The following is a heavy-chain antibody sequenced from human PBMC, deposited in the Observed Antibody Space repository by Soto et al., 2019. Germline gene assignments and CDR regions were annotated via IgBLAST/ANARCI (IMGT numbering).Heavy chain of an antibody. D-gene: IGHD2-15*01. Sequence: GGSLRLSCAASGFTFSSYAMSWVRQAPGKGLEWVSAISGSGGSTYYADSVKGRFTISRDNSKNTLYLQMNSLRAEDTAVYYCAKDHLRYCSGGSCPTGDAFDIWGQGTMVTVSS. CDR1: GFTFSSYA. CDR3: AKDHLRYCSGGSCPTGDAFDI. V-gene: IGHV3-23*01. J-gene: IGHJ3*02. CDR2: ISGSGGST.